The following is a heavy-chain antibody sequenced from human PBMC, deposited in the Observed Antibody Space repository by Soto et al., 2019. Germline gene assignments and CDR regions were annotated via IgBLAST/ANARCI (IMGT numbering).Heavy chain of an antibody. CDR2: ISAYNGNT. CDR1: GYTFTSYG. V-gene: IGHV1-18*01. Sequence: ASVKVSCKASGYTFTSYGISWVRQAPGQGLEWMGWISAYNGNTNYAQKLQGRVTMTTDTSTSTAYMELRSLRSDDTAVYYCARRVYAIGINPNNWFDPWGQGTPVTVSS. CDR3: ARRVYAIGINPNNWFDP. D-gene: IGHD2-8*01. J-gene: IGHJ5*02.